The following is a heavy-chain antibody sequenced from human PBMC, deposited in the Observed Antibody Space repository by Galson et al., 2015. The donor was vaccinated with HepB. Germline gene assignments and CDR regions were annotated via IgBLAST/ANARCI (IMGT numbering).Heavy chain of an antibody. Sequence: SLRLSCAASGFTFSSYAMSWVRQAPGKGLEWVSAISGSGGSTYYADSVKGRFTISRDNSKNALYLQMNSLRAEDTAVYYCAKDGLGKGYSYGYDDYWGQGTLVTVSS. V-gene: IGHV3-23*01. CDR1: GFTFSSYA. J-gene: IGHJ4*02. CDR3: AKDGLGKGYSYGYDDY. CDR2: ISGSGGST. D-gene: IGHD5-18*01.